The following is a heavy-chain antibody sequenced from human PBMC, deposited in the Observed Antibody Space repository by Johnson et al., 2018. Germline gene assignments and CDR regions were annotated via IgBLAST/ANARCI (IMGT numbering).Heavy chain of an antibody. Sequence: VQLVESGGGLVQPGGSLRLSCAASEFTFSSYWMHWVRQVPGKGLVWVSRINGDGSSTRYADSVRGRFTISRDSAKNTLHLEMNSLRAEDTAVDYCVREWWQVCAWGQGTMVTVAS. J-gene: IGHJ3*01. V-gene: IGHV3-74*01. CDR3: VREWWQVCA. CDR2: INGDGSST. CDR1: EFTFSSYW. D-gene: IGHD2-15*01.